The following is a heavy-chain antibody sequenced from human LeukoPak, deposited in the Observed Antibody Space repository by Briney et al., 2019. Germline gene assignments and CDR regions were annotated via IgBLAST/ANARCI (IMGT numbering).Heavy chain of an antibody. D-gene: IGHD3-22*01. CDR3: ARISAYNYDATVDY. CDR1: AFTFSSYG. CDR2: ISFDESNK. J-gene: IGHJ4*02. Sequence: GGSLRLSCAAPAFTFSSYGMHWVRQAPGKGLEWVAVISFDESNKYYADSVKGRFSISRDNSKNTLYLQMNSLRPEDTAVYYCARISAYNYDATVDYWGQGTLVTVSS. V-gene: IGHV3-30*03.